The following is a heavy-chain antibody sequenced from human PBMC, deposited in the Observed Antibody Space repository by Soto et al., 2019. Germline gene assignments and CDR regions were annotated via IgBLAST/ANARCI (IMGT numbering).Heavy chain of an antibody. D-gene: IGHD3-16*01. CDR1: GGLFSSFA. CDR2: IIPVFGTA. Sequence: ASVKVSCKDSGGLFSSFAISWVRQAPGQGLEWLGGIIPVFGTANYAEKFQDRVTITADESTNTAYMELTSLTSGDTAMYYCARGGGPYVWFNEFWGQGTLVTVSS. V-gene: IGHV1-69*13. CDR3: ARGGGPYVWFNEF. J-gene: IGHJ4*02.